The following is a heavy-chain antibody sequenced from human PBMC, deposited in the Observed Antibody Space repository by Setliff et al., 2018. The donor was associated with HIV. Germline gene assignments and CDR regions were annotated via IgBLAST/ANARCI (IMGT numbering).Heavy chain of an antibody. CDR3: TRRSNFGSGYYKDHAFDL. D-gene: IGHD3-3*01. J-gene: IGHJ3*01. CDR2: VYHTGST. Sequence: PSESLSLTCAVSGASDISYIWWCWVRQPPGKGLEWMGEVYHTGSTNLNPSLKSRFTISIDKAKNQIFLRMTSVTAADTAIYFCTRRSNFGSGYYKDHAFDLWGQGTMVTVSS. CDR1: GASDISYIW. V-gene: IGHV4-4*02.